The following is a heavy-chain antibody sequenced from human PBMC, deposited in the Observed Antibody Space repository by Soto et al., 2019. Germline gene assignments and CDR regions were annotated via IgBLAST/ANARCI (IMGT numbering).Heavy chain of an antibody. D-gene: IGHD6-19*01. Sequence: QVQLVQSGAEVKKPGASVKVSCKASGYTFTSYGISWVRQAPGQGLEWMGWISAYNGNTNYAQKLQGRVTMTTDTSTSTAHMELRSLRSDDTAVYYCARDGGILRKQWLASKVWGQGTLVTVSS. CDR1: GYTFTSYG. J-gene: IGHJ4*02. CDR2: ISAYNGNT. V-gene: IGHV1-18*01. CDR3: ARDGGILRKQWLASKV.